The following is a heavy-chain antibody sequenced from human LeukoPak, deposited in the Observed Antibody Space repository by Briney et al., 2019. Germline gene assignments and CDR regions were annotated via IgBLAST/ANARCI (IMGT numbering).Heavy chain of an antibody. CDR1: GYTFTSYG. Sequence: GPVKVSCKASGYTFTSYGISWVRQAPGQGLEWMGWISAYNGNTNYAQKLQGRVTMTTDTSTSTAYMELRSLRSDDTAVYYCARSTFYDFWFDPWGQGTLVTVSS. CDR2: ISAYNGNT. CDR3: ARSTFYDFWFDP. D-gene: IGHD3-3*01. J-gene: IGHJ5*02. V-gene: IGHV1-18*01.